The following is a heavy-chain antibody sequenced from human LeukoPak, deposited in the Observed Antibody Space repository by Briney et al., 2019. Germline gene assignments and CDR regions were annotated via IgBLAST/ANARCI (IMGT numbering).Heavy chain of an antibody. CDR1: GGSISSSNYY. D-gene: IGHD3-10*01. J-gene: IGHJ5*02. V-gene: IGHV4-39*07. Sequence: SETLSLTCTVSGGSISSSNYYWGWIRQPPGKGLEWIGSVYYSGSTYYDPSLKSRVIVSLDTSKNQFSLKLTSVTAADTAVYYCARDTGQYAPGTPGFTRFDPWGQGTLVTVSS. CDR3: ARDTGQYAPGTPGFTRFDP. CDR2: VYYSGST.